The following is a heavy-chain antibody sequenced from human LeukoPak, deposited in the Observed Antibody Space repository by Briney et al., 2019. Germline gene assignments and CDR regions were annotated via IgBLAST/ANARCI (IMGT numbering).Heavy chain of an antibody. D-gene: IGHD3-3*01. CDR1: GGSFSGYY. V-gene: IGHV4-34*01. Sequence: SETLSPTCAVYGGSFSGYYWSWIRQPPGKGLEWIGEINHSGSTNYNPSLKSRVTISVDTSKNQFSLKLSSVTAADTAVYYCARQTYDFWSGYPTPFDYWGQGTLVTVSS. CDR3: ARQTYDFWSGYPTPFDY. J-gene: IGHJ4*02. CDR2: INHSGST.